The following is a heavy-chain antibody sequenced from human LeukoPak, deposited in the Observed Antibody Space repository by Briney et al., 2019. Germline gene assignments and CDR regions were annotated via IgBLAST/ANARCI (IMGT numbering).Heavy chain of an antibody. CDR1: GYTLTELS. Sequence: PRASVKVSCKVSGYTLTELSMHWVRQAPGKGLEWMGGFDPEDGETIYAQKFQGRVTMTEDTSTDTAYMELSSLRSEDTAVYYCARDYSSGWTGAFDIWGQGTMVTVSS. CDR2: FDPEDGET. D-gene: IGHD6-19*01. CDR3: ARDYSSGWTGAFDI. V-gene: IGHV1-24*01. J-gene: IGHJ3*02.